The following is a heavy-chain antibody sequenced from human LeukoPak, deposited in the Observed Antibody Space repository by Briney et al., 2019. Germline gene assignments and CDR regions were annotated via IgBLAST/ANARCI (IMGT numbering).Heavy chain of an antibody. V-gene: IGHV3-21*01. D-gene: IGHD6-19*01. CDR3: ASMYSSGWYGDYYYMDV. J-gene: IGHJ6*03. CDR2: ISSSSSYI. Sequence: GGSLRLSCAASGFTFSSYWMSWVRQAPGKGLEWVSSISSSSSYIYYADSVKGRFTISRDNAKNSLYLQMNSLRAEDTAVYYCASMYSSGWYGDYYYMDVWGKGTTVTVSS. CDR1: GFTFSSYW.